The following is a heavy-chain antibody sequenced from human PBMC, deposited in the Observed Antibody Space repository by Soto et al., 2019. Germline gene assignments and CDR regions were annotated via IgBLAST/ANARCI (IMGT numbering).Heavy chain of an antibody. D-gene: IGHD1-26*01. Sequence: PSETLSLTCTVSGGSISSGDYYWSWIRQPPGKGLEWIGYIYYSGSTYYNPSLKSRVTISVDTSKNQFSLKVSSVTAADTAVYYCARDRGGGCYAFRTSYFEYWGQGTLVTVSS. V-gene: IGHV4-30-4*01. J-gene: IGHJ4*02. CDR3: ARDRGGGCYAFRTSYFEY. CDR1: GGSISSGDYY. CDR2: IYYSGST.